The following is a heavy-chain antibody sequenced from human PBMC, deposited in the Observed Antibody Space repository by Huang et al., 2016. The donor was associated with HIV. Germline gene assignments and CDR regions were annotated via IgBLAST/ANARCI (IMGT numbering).Heavy chain of an antibody. D-gene: IGHD6-25*01. Sequence: QVQLQQWGTGLLKPSETLSLTCAVYGASFTDHNWGWIRQPPGKGPEWLGEINHRGTVKHNTALNSRVTISLDTSKSQCSLKLTSVAAADTAVYYCARGMRLHRFGEVNDAFDVWGRGTMVTVSS. J-gene: IGHJ3*01. CDR3: ARGMRLHRFGEVNDAFDV. CDR1: GASFTDHN. V-gene: IGHV4-34*01. CDR2: INHRGTV.